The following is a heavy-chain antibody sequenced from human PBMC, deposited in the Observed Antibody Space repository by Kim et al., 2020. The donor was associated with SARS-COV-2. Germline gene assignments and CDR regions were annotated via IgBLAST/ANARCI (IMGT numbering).Heavy chain of an antibody. Sequence: SETLSLTCTVSGGSISSYYWSWIRQPPGKGLEWIGYIYYSGATNYNPSLKSRATISVETPKNQFSRKLSSVTAADRAGYYGAREGGVIMAGNEALVIWG. CDR1: GGSISSYY. J-gene: IGHJ3*02. V-gene: IGHV4-59*13. CDR3: AREGGVIMAGNEALVI. D-gene: IGHD3-3*01. CDR2: IYYSGAT.